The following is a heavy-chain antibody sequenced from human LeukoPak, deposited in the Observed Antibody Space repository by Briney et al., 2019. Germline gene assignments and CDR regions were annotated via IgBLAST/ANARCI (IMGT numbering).Heavy chain of an antibody. Sequence: GGSLTLSCAASGFSFSNYWMHWVRQAPGKGLVWVTGISTDGRTTSHADSVEGRFTIYRDNAKNKVSLQMNSLRDEDTAVYYCVRDRTTVTVFDYWGQGTLVTVSS. J-gene: IGHJ4*02. CDR1: GFSFSNYW. V-gene: IGHV3-74*01. CDR2: ISTDGRTT. CDR3: VRDRTTVTVFDY. D-gene: IGHD4-17*01.